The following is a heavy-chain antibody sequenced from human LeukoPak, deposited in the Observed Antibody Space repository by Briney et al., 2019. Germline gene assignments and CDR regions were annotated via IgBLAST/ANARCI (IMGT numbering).Heavy chain of an antibody. V-gene: IGHV3-33*01. J-gene: IGHJ6*02. CDR1: GFTFSSYG. CDR3: ARDWANYYYYGMDV. D-gene: IGHD3-16*01. Sequence: GGSLRLSCAASGFTFSSYGMHWVRQAPGKGLEWVAVIWYDGSNKYYADSVKGRFTISRDNSKNTLYLQMNSLRAEDTAVYYCARDWANYYYYGMDVWGQGTTVTVSS. CDR2: IWYDGSNK.